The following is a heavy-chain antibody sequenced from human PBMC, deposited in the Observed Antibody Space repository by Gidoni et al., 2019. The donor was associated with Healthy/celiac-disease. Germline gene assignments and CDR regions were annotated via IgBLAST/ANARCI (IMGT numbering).Heavy chain of an antibody. J-gene: IGHJ4*02. Sequence: QVQLQQWGAGLLKPSETLSLTCAVYGGSFSGYYWRWIRQPPGKGLEWIGEINHSGSTNYNPSLKSRVTISVDTSKNQFSLKLSSVTAADTAVYYCARGGHYYGSGSYFDYWGQGTLVTVSS. V-gene: IGHV4-34*01. CDR1: GGSFSGYY. D-gene: IGHD3-10*01. CDR3: ARGGHYYGSGSYFDY. CDR2: INHSGST.